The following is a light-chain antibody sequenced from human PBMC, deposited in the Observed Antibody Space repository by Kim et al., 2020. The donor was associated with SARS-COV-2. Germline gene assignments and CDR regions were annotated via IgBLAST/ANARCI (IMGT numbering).Light chain of an antibody. CDR3: AAWDDSLDGLVV. J-gene: IGLJ2*01. Sequence: QSALTQPPSASGTPGQEISISCSGTSSNVGRNSVSWYKKLPGQAPKLLIYNNNQRPSGVPDRFSASKSVTSASLAISGLQSEDEADYYCAAWDDSLDGLVVFGGGTKVTVL. CDR2: NNN. CDR1: SSNVGRNS. V-gene: IGLV1-44*01.